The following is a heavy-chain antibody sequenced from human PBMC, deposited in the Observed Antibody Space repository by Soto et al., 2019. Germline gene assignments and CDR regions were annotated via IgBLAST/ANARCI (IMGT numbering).Heavy chain of an antibody. D-gene: IGHD3-3*01. V-gene: IGHV3-74*01. CDR3: SVSIFGVVHY. J-gene: IGHJ4*02. CDR1: GFSLRSQW. CDR2: TSPDGST. Sequence: GGSLRLSCAASGFSLRSQWMHWIRQAPGKGLEWVSRTSPDGSTIYADSVKGRFTISRDNAKNTVYLQMNSLRSEDTAMYYCSVSIFGVVHYWGQGTLVTVSS.